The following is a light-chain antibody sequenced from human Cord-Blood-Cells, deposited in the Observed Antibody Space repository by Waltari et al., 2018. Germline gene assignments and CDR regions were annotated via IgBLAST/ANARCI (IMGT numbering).Light chain of an antibody. CDR2: AAS. CDR1: QSISSY. J-gene: IGKJ2*01. CDR3: QQSYSTPVQ. Sequence: DIQMTQSPSSLSASVGDRVTITCRASQSISSYLNWYQQKPGKAPKLLIYAASSLQSGVPSMFSGSGSGTDFTLTISSLQPEDFATYYCQQSYSTPVQFGQGTKLEIK. V-gene: IGKV1-39*01.